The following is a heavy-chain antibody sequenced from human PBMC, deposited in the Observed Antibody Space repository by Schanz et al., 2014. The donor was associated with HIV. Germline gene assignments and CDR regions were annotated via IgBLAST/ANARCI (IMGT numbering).Heavy chain of an antibody. V-gene: IGHV1-8*01. CDR3: ARAGLWYNSGDYYGSAFDV. Sequence: QVQLVQSGAEVKKPGSSVTVSCTAAGSPFPDLDVNWVRQAAGQGLEWMAWINPKSGNTGYARKFQGRVTVTINTSKRTIYMELRGLTSEDAAVYYCARAGLWYNSGDYYGSAFDVWGPGTAVTVAS. D-gene: IGHD3-3*01. CDR1: GSPFPDLD. J-gene: IGHJ3*01. CDR2: INPKSGNT.